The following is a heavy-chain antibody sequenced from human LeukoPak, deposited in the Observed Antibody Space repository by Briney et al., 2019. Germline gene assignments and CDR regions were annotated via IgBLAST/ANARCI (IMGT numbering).Heavy chain of an antibody. Sequence: GGSLKLSCTASGFNFGDYAMGWVRQAPGKGLEWVGFIRSKAYGGTTEYAASVKGRFTISRDDSKSIAYLQMNSLKTEDTAVYYCTRIVPAATWGQGTLVTVSS. D-gene: IGHD2-2*01. CDR3: TRIVPAAT. V-gene: IGHV3-49*04. J-gene: IGHJ5*02. CDR2: IRSKAYGGTT. CDR1: GFNFGDYA.